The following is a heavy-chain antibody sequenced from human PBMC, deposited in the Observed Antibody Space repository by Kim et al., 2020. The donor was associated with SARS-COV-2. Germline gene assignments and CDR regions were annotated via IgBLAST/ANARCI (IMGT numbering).Heavy chain of an antibody. J-gene: IGHJ4*02. CDR3: AKDSNHLSSGWSFDY. V-gene: IGHV3-23*01. D-gene: IGHD6-19*01. Sequence: DSVKGRFTISRDNTKNTLYLQMNSLRAEDTAVYYCAKDSNHLSSGWSFDYWGQGTLVTVSS.